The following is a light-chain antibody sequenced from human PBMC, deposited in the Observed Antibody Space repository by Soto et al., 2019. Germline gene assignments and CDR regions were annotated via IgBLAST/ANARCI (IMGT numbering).Light chain of an antibody. CDR3: QQYNNWRQT. CDR1: QRVSSN. CDR2: GAS. V-gene: IGKV3-15*01. Sequence: IVMTQSPATLSVSPGESATLSCRASQRVSSNVAWYQQKPGQAPRLLLYGASARATGVPPRFSGSGSGTQFTLTISILQSEDFAVYYWQQYNNWRQTFGQGTKVEIK. J-gene: IGKJ1*01.